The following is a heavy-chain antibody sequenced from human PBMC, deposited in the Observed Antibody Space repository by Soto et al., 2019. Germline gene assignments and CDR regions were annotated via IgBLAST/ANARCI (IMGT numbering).Heavy chain of an antibody. CDR2: ISYDGSNK. D-gene: IGHD3-22*01. CDR3: ASPHSGHSLYAFHI. V-gene: IGHV3-30-3*01. CDR1: GFTFSSYA. J-gene: IGHJ3*02. Sequence: PGGSLRLSCAASGFTFSSYAMHWVRQAPGKGLEWVAVISYDGSNKYYADSVKGRFTISRDNSKNTLYLQMNSLRAEDTAVYYCASPHSGHSLYAFHIWGPGTLVTV.